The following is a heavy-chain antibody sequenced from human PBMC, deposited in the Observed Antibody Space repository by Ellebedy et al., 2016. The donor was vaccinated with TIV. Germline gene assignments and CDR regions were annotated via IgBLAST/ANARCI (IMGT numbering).Heavy chain of an antibody. J-gene: IGHJ3*02. CDR3: ARQFYDSNGIDAFDI. CDR2: IDYSGTS. D-gene: IGHD3-22*01. CDR1: GVSISSYY. V-gene: IGHV4-59*08. Sequence: SETLSLXCTVSGVSISSYYWSWIRQPPGKGLEWIGYIDYSGTSKYSPSLKSRVTISVDTSKNQFSLKLSSVTAADTAVYYCARQFYDSNGIDAFDIWGQGTMVTVSS.